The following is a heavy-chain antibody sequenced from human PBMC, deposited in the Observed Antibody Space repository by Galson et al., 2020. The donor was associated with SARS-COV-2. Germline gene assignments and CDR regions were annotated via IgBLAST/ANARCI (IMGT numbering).Heavy chain of an antibody. CDR3: ATSLIVPTINGFDL. CDR2: YEPRNDEG. V-gene: IGHV1-24*01. J-gene: IGHJ3*01. Sequence: SVKIYCNYSRYPLTELSIHLERQAPGNGPERQEGYEPRNDEGIYAQKFQGRVTMTEDKSTDTAYMELSSLGSDDTAIYHCATSLIVPTINGFDLWGQGTMVTVCS. CDR1: RYPLTELS. D-gene: IGHD5-12*01.